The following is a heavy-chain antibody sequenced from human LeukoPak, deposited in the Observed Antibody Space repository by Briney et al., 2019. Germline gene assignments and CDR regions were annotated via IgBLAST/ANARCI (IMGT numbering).Heavy chain of an antibody. CDR1: GFTFSSYA. V-gene: IGHV3-30-3*01. CDR3: ASRYYDSSGYYSGIDY. D-gene: IGHD3-22*01. CDR2: ISYDGSNK. Sequence: GGSLRLSCAASGFTFSSYAMHWVRQAPGKGLEWVAVISYDGSNKYYADSVKGRFTISRDNSKNTLYLQMNSLRAVDTAVYYCASRYYDSSGYYSGIDYWGQGTLVTVSS. J-gene: IGHJ4*02.